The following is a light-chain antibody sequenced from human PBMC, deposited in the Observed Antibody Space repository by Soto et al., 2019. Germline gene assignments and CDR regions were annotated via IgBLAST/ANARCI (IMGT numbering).Light chain of an antibody. V-gene: IGLV2-8*01. Sequence: QSALTQPPSASGSPGQSGTISCTGTSSDVGGYNYVSWYQQHPGKAPKLMIYEVSTRPSGVPDRLSGPRSGNTASLTVSGLRAVHEAEYYCSSYAGSIVVFGGGTKWTVL. CDR1: SSDVGGYNY. CDR3: SSYAGSIVV. CDR2: EVS. J-gene: IGLJ2*01.